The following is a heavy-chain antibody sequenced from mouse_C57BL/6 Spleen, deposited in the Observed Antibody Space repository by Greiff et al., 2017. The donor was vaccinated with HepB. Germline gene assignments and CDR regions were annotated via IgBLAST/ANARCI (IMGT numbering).Heavy chain of an antibody. CDR3: ARDGGYGKKDFDY. CDR1: GFTFSSYA. CDR2: ISDGGSYT. J-gene: IGHJ2*01. Sequence: EVKLVESGGGLVKPGGSLKLSCAASGFTFSSYAMSWVRQTPEKRLEWVATISDGGSYTYYPDNVKGRFTISRDNAKNNLYLQMSHLKSEDTAMYYCARDGGYGKKDFDYWGQGTTLTVSS. V-gene: IGHV5-4*01. D-gene: IGHD2-1*01.